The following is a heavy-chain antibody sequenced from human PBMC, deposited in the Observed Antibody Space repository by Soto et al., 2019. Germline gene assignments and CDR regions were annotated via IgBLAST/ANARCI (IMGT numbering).Heavy chain of an antibody. V-gene: IGHV3-23*01. J-gene: IGHJ3*02. CDR3: AKSVSYCSSTSCWGGRGYSGYDDPAFDI. CDR1: GFTFSSYA. D-gene: IGHD2-2*01. Sequence: EVQLLESGGGLVQPGGSLRLSCAASGFTFSSYAMSWVRQAPGKGLEWVSAISGSGGSTYYADSVKGRFTISRDNSKNTLYLQMNSLRAEDTAVYYCAKSVSYCSSTSCWGGRGYSGYDDPAFDIWGQGTMATVSS. CDR2: ISGSGGST.